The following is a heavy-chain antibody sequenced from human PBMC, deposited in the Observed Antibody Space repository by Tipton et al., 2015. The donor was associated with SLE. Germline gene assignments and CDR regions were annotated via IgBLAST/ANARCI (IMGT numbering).Heavy chain of an antibody. CDR2: IGIYNGDR. J-gene: IGHJ3*02. Sequence: QSGAEVKKPGASVKVSCKASGYSFTTFDIAWVRQAPGQGLEWLGWIGIYNGDRNYARKLQGRATLTTDTSTSTVYMELSSLRSDDTALYYCVRDLHYYGSGSYDDTFDIWGQGTMVIVSS. CDR3: VRDLHYYGSGSYDDTFDI. V-gene: IGHV1-18*01. D-gene: IGHD3-10*01. CDR1: GYSFTTFD.